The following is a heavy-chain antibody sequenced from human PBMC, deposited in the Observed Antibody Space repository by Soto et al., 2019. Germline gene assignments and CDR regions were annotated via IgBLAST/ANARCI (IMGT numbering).Heavy chain of an antibody. Sequence: EVQLVESGGGLVQPGGSLKLSCAASGFTFSGSVMHWVRQASGKGLEWVGRIRRKPNNYATTYAASVKGRFTISRDDSRDTAYLQMDSLKTGDTAMYYCISARDGYNYDYWGQGTLVTVSS. CDR2: IRRKPNNYAT. CDR1: GFTFSGSV. V-gene: IGHV3-73*02. J-gene: IGHJ4*02. CDR3: ISARDGYNYDY. D-gene: IGHD5-12*01.